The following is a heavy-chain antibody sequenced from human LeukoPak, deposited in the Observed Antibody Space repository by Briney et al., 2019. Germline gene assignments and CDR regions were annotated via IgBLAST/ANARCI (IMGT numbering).Heavy chain of an antibody. V-gene: IGHV3-23*01. Sequence: GGSLRLSCAASGFTFSSYAMSWVRQAPGKGLEWVSAISGSGGSTYYADSVKGRFTISRDNAKNSLYLQMNSLRAEDTAVYYCARGYSYGHGGSYYWGQGTLVTVSS. CDR1: GFTFSSYA. D-gene: IGHD5-18*01. J-gene: IGHJ4*02. CDR3: ARGYSYGHGGSYY. CDR2: ISGSGGST.